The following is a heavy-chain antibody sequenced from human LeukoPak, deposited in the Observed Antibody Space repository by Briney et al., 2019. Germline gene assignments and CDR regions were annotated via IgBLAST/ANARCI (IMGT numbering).Heavy chain of an antibody. J-gene: IGHJ4*02. CDR2: ISGSGGST. CDR1: GFTFSSYA. Sequence: GGSLRLSCAASGFTFSSYAMSWVRQAPGKGLEWVSAISGSGGSTYYADSVKGRFTISRDNSKNTLYLQMNSLRAEDTAVYYCAKGLYVYVWGSSLYDYWGQGTLVTVSS. CDR3: AKGLYVYVWGSSLYDY. V-gene: IGHV3-23*01. D-gene: IGHD3-16*01.